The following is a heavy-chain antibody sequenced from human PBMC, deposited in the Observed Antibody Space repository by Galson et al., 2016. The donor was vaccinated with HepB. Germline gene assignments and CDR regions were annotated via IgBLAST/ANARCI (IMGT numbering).Heavy chain of an antibody. Sequence: SLRLSCAASGFTFSSYAMNWVRQAPGKGLEWVATISIFGDHTHYADSVKGRFTVPRDNSKSTFYLHMHSLRVEDTAIYHCAKDLDSSGWYEGVYWGQGTLVTVSS. CDR1: GFTFSSYA. J-gene: IGHJ4*02. CDR2: ISIFGDHT. D-gene: IGHD6-19*01. V-gene: IGHV3-23*01. CDR3: AKDLDSSGWYEGVY.